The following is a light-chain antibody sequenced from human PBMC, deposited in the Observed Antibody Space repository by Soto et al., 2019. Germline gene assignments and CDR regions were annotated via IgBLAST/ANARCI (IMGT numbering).Light chain of an antibody. CDR3: HQYYSSPTT. CDR2: GAS. J-gene: IGKJ4*01. Sequence: ESVLTQSPGTLSVSPGERATVSCRASQTVSSGFLAWYQLKVGQAPRLLIYGASTRATGIPDRFSGSGSGTDFTLTIDRLEPEDFAVYYCHQYYSSPTTFGGGTKVDIK. V-gene: IGKV3-20*01. CDR1: QTVSSGF.